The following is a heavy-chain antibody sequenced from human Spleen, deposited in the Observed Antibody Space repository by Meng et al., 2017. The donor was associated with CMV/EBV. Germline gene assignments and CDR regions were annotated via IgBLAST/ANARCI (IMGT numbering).Heavy chain of an antibody. CDR1: GFTFSSYS. CDR3: ARDINWGSLDV. Sequence: LSCAASGFTFSSYSMNWVRQAPGKGLEWVSSISSGGTYINYADSVKGRFTISRDNAKSSLFLQMNRLRVEDTAVYYCARDINWGSLDVWGQGTLVTVSS. J-gene: IGHJ6*02. CDR2: ISSGGTYI. D-gene: IGHD7-27*01. V-gene: IGHV3-21*01.